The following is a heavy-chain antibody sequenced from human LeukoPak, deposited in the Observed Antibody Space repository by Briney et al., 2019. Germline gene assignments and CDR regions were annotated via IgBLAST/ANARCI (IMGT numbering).Heavy chain of an antibody. J-gene: IGHJ3*02. V-gene: IGHV3-7*03. CDR1: GFTFSSYW. CDR3: AKVEGHLTFGDSAFDI. D-gene: IGHD4-17*01. Sequence: GGSLRLSCAASGFTFSSYWMSWVRQAPGKGLEWVANIKQDGSEKYYVDSVKGRSTISRDNSKNTLYLQMNSLRAEDTAVYYCAKVEGHLTFGDSAFDIWGQGTMVTVSS. CDR2: IKQDGSEK.